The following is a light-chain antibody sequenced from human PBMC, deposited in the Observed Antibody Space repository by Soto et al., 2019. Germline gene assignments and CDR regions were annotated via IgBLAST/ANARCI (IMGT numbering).Light chain of an antibody. V-gene: IGLV2-23*02. CDR3: SSYARDTPFA. Sequence: QSVLTQPASVSGSPGQSITITCTGTSSDVGAYNLVSWYQQHPGKAPKAKIYDVNKRPSGVSNRFSGSKSGNTASLTISGLQAEHEADSYCSSYARDTPFALGNGTKLTVL. CDR1: SSDVGAYNL. CDR2: DVN. J-gene: IGLJ1*01.